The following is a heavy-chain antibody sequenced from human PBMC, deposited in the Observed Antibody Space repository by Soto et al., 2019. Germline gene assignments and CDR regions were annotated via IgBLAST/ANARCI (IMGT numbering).Heavy chain of an antibody. D-gene: IGHD2-21*01. V-gene: IGHV4-30-2*01. Sequence: PSETLSLTCAVSGGSIDSGSFSLSWIRQPPGKGLEWIGYVTHSGTAYSIPSLNGRLTLSVDSSQTQFSLKLTSVTAEDSAFYYCAPIDWAPRCLDYWGRGTLVTVSS. CDR1: GGSIDSGSFS. CDR2: VTHSGTA. J-gene: IGHJ4*02. CDR3: APIDWAPRCLDY.